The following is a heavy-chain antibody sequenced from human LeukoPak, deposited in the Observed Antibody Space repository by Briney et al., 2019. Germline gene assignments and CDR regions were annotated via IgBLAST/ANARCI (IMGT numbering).Heavy chain of an antibody. Sequence: GGSLRLSCAASGFTFSSYGMHWVRQAPGKGLEWVAVIWYDGSNKYYADSVKGRFTISRDNSKNTLYLQMNSLRAEDTAVYYCARGTPSGYDPPFDYWGQGTLVTVSS. V-gene: IGHV3-33*01. CDR2: IWYDGSNK. CDR3: ARGTPSGYDPPFDY. D-gene: IGHD5-12*01. CDR1: GFTFSSYG. J-gene: IGHJ4*02.